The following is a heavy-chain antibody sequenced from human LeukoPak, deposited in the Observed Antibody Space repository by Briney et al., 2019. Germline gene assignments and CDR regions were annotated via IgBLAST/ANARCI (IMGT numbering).Heavy chain of an antibody. CDR1: GGSISSYY. Sequence: SETLSLTCTVSGGSISSYYWSWIRQPPGKGLEWIGEIDHTGRSTYNPSLTSRVTISKDSSKNQFSLSLGSVIAADTAVYFCARGENSGSYFSYFDSWAQGTPVTVSS. V-gene: IGHV4-34*01. D-gene: IGHD3-10*01. CDR2: IDHTGRS. J-gene: IGHJ5*01. CDR3: ARGENSGSYFSYFDS.